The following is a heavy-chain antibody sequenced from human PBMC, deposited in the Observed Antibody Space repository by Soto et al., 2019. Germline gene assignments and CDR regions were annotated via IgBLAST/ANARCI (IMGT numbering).Heavy chain of an antibody. J-gene: IGHJ3*02. D-gene: IGHD2-2*01. CDR2: IYYSGST. V-gene: IGHV4-59*08. CDR1: GGSISRYY. Sequence: QVQLQESGPGLVKPSETLSLTCTVSGGSISRYYWSWIRQPPGKGLVWIGYIYYSGSTNYNPSFKSRVTLSVDTSKNPFSLKLSSVTAADTAVYYCARRNCSSTSCYHFGDDAFDIWGQGTMVTVSS. CDR3: ARRNCSSTSCYHFGDDAFDI.